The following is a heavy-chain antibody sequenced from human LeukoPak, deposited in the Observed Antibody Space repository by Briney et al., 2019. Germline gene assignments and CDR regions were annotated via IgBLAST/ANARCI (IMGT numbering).Heavy chain of an antibody. CDR2: VSGSGGGT. CDR1: GFTFSSYG. D-gene: IGHD5-18*01. Sequence: PGRSLRLSCAASGFTFSSYGMHWVRQAPGRGLEWVSVVSGSGGGTYYADSVKGRFTVSRDNSKNTLYLQMNSLRAEDTAVYYCAKRSYSYGSFDYWGQGTLVTVSS. V-gene: IGHV3-23*01. J-gene: IGHJ4*02. CDR3: AKRSYSYGSFDY.